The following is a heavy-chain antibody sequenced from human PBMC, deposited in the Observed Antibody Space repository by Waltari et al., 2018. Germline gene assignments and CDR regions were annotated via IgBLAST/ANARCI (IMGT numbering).Heavy chain of an antibody. V-gene: IGHV4-34*01. CDR1: GGSFSGYY. J-gene: IGHJ3*02. Sequence: QVQLQQWGAGLLKHSETLSLTCAVYGGSFSGYYWSWIRQPPGKGLEWIGEINHIGSTNYNPSLKSRVTISVDTSKNQFSLKLSSVTAADTAVYYCAGPPEGYCSGGSCYYDAFDIWGQGTMVTVSS. CDR3: AGPPEGYCSGGSCYYDAFDI. D-gene: IGHD2-15*01. CDR2: INHIGST.